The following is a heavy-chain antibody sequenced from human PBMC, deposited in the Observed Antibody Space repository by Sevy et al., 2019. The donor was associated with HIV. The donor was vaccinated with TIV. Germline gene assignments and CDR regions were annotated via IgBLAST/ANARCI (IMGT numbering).Heavy chain of an antibody. J-gene: IGHJ4*02. CDR1: GFTFSSYG. CDR2: IWYDGSNK. CDR3: ARGTEITMIVLDY. V-gene: IGHV3-33*01. Sequence: GGSLRLSCAASGFTFSSYGMHWVRQAPGKGLEWVAVIWYDGSNKYYADSVEGRFTISRDNSKNTLYLQMNSLRAEDTAVYDCARGTEITMIVLDYWGQGTLVTVS. D-gene: IGHD3-22*01.